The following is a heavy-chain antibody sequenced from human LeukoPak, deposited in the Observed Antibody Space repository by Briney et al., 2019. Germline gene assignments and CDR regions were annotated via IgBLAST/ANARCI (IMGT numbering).Heavy chain of an antibody. CDR1: TGSIRGDGYY. Sequence: SETLSLTCTVSTGSIRGDGYYWSWIRQHPGKGLEWLGHINSNGETHYNPSLKSRLTISVDTSKSQFPLELSSATAADTAVYYCARADLAGYQEDFDFWGQGALVTVSS. D-gene: IGHD3-9*01. CDR3: ARADLAGYQEDFDF. V-gene: IGHV4-31*03. J-gene: IGHJ4*02. CDR2: INSNGET.